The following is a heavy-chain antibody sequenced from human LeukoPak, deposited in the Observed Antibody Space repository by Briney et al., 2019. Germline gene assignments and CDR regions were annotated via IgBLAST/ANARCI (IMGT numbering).Heavy chain of an antibody. D-gene: IGHD2-2*01. Sequence: GGSLRLSCAASGSTFSSYAMSWVRQAPGKGLEWVSAISGSGGSTYYADSVKGRFTISRDNSKNTLYLQMNSLRAEDTAVYYCAKALGYCSSTSCPPLFYMDVWGKGTTVTVSS. V-gene: IGHV3-23*01. CDR2: ISGSGGST. CDR1: GSTFSSYA. J-gene: IGHJ6*03. CDR3: AKALGYCSSTSCPPLFYMDV.